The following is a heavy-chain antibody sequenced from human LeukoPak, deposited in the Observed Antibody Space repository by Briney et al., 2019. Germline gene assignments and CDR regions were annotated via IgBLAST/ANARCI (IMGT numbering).Heavy chain of an antibody. CDR2: ISAYNGNT. CDR3: ARGWDYYDSSGYYGDY. V-gene: IGHV1-18*01. CDR1: GYTFTSYG. J-gene: IGHJ4*02. D-gene: IGHD3-22*01. Sequence: ASVTVSCKASGYTFTSYGISWVRQAPGQGLEWMGWISAYNGNTNYAQKLQGRVTMTTDTSTSTAYMELRSLRSDDTAVYYCARGWDYYDSSGYYGDYWGQGTLVTVSS.